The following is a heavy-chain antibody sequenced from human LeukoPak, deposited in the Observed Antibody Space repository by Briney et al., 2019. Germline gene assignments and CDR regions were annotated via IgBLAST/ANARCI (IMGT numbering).Heavy chain of an antibody. Sequence: PGGSLRLSCAASGFTFSSYWMPWVGQAPGRGLEWVANIKLDGSEKYYVDSVKGRFTISRDNAKNSLYLQINSLRADDTAVYYCARHYYMDVWGKGTTVTVSS. CDR3: ARHYYMDV. CDR2: IKLDGSEK. V-gene: IGHV3-7*01. J-gene: IGHJ6*03. CDR1: GFTFSSYW.